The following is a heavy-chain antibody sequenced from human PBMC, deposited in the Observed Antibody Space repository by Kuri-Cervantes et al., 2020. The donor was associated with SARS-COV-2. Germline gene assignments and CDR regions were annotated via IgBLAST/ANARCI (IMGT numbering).Heavy chain of an antibody. CDR1: GFSLSTHGVG. CDR2: IDWDDDK. D-gene: IGHD3-22*01. V-gene: IGHV2-70*11. CDR3: ARIREYYYDSSGSASGAFDI. J-gene: IGHJ3*02. Sequence: SGPTLVKPTQTLTLTCTFSGFSLSTHGVGVGWIRQPPGKALEWLARIDWDDDKYYSTSLKTRLTISKDTSKNQVVLTMTNMDPVDTATYYCARIREYYYDSSGSASGAFDIWGQGTMVTVSS.